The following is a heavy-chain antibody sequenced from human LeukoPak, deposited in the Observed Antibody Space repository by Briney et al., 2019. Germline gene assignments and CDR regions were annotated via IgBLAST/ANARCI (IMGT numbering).Heavy chain of an antibody. CDR1: GFTFSSYG. Sequence: GGSLRLSCAPSGFTFSSYGMHWVRQAPGKGLEWVAFIRYDGSNQYYADSVKGRFTISRDNSKNTLYLQMNSLRAEDTAVYYCAREPRDDYGGLGGYFDYWGQGPLVTVSS. D-gene: IGHD4-23*01. CDR2: IRYDGSNQ. CDR3: AREPRDDYGGLGGYFDY. J-gene: IGHJ4*02. V-gene: IGHV3-30*02.